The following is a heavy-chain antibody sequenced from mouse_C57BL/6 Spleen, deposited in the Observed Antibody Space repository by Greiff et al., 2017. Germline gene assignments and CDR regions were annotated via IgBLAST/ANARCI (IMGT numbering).Heavy chain of an antibody. D-gene: IGHD1-1*01. CDR3: ARDYGSRGGFDY. CDR1: GYSITSGYY. Sequence: EVKLQESGPGLVKPSQSLSLTCSVTGYSITSGYYWNWIRQFPGNKLEWMGYISYDGSNNYNPSLKNRISITRDTSKNQFFLKLNSVTTEDTATYYCARDYGSRGGFDYWGQGTTLTVSS. CDR2: ISYDGSN. V-gene: IGHV3-6*01. J-gene: IGHJ2*01.